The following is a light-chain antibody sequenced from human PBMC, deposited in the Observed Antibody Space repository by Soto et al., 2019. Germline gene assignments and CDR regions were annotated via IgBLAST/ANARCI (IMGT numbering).Light chain of an antibody. CDR2: GAS. Sequence: EIVLTQSPGTLSLSPGDSATLSCRGSQSVSSSYLAWYQQKPGQAPRLLIYGASSRATGIPDRFSGSGSGTDFTLTISRLEPEDFAVYYCQQYGSSPRTCGQGTKVDIK. CDR3: QQYGSSPRT. CDR1: QSVSSSY. V-gene: IGKV3-20*01. J-gene: IGKJ1*01.